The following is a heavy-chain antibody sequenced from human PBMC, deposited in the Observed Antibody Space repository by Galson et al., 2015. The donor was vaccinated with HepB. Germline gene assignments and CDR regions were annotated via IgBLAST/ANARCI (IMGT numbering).Heavy chain of an antibody. D-gene: IGHD1-26*01. CDR3: ARDVAGGDGSAYHDH. CDR2: TYYRSKWYN. Sequence: CAISGDGVSSMSAAWNSIGQSPSRGLAWLGRTYYRSKWYNEYAVSVKSRMTINPDTSKNQFSLPLNSVTPEDTAVYYCARDVAGGDGSAYHDHWGQGTLVTVSS. V-gene: IGHV6-1*01. CDR1: GDGVSSMSAA. J-gene: IGHJ4*02.